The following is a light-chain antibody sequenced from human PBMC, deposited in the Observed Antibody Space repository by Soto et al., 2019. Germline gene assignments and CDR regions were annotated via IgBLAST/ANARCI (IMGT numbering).Light chain of an antibody. CDR1: NSDVGGYKY. J-gene: IGLJ3*02. Sequence: QSVLTQPASVSGSPGQSITISCTGTNSDVGGYKYVSWYQQHPGKAPKLMIYEVINRPSGVSNRFSGSKSGNTASLTISGLQAEDEADYYCSSQTSNSWVFGGGTKVTVL. V-gene: IGLV2-14*01. CDR2: EVI. CDR3: SSQTSNSWV.